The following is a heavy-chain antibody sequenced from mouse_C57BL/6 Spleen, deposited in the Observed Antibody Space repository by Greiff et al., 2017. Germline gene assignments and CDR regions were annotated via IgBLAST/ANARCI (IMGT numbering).Heavy chain of an antibody. CDR3: VRQGDAMDY. CDR2: IRSKSNNYAT. Sequence: DVHLVESGGGLVQPKGSLKLSCAASGFSFNTYAMNWVRQAPGKGLEWVARIRSKSNNYATYYADSVKDRFTISRDDSESMLYLQMNNLKTEDTAMYYYVRQGDAMDYWGQGTSVTVSS. V-gene: IGHV10-1*01. CDR1: GFSFNTYA. J-gene: IGHJ4*01.